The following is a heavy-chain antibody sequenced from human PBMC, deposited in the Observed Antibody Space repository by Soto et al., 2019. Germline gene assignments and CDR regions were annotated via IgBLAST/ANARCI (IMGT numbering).Heavy chain of an antibody. D-gene: IGHD2-15*01. CDR2: VYSSGTT. CDR3: ARYIGSFAYGEGY. V-gene: IGHV4-4*07. Sequence: SETLSLTCSVSGGSINSYWWSWIRQPAGKGLEWIGRVYSSGTTDYNPSLNSRATMSVETSKNQFSLKLSSVTAADTAVYYCARYIGSFAYGEGYWGQGIQVTFPS. J-gene: IGHJ1*01. CDR1: GGSINSYW.